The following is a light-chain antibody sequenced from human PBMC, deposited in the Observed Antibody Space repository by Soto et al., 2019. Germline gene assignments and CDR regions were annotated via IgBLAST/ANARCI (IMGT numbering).Light chain of an antibody. CDR1: RGIRNF. V-gene: IGKV1-27*01. CDR3: QKYSSVPV. Sequence: DIQMTQSPPSLSASVGDRVTITCRASRGIRNFVAWYQQKPGKPPKLLIYAASTLQSGVPSRFSGSGSGTDFTLTINSLQPEDVATYSCQKYSSVPVFGPGTKVEI. CDR2: AAS. J-gene: IGKJ3*01.